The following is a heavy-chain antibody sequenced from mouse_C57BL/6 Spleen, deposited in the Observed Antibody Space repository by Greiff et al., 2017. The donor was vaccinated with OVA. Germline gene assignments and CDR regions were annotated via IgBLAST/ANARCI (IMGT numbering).Heavy chain of an antibody. J-gene: IGHJ3*01. Sequence: EVQVVESGGGLVQPGGSMKLSCVASGFTFSNYWMNWVRQSPEKGLEWVAQIRLKSDNYATHYAESVKGRFTISRDDSKSSVYLQMNNVRAEDTGIYYCTRDYEGFAYWGQGTLVTVSA. V-gene: IGHV6-3*01. D-gene: IGHD2-3*01. CDR2: IRLKSDNYAT. CDR1: GFTFSNYW. CDR3: TRDYEGFAY.